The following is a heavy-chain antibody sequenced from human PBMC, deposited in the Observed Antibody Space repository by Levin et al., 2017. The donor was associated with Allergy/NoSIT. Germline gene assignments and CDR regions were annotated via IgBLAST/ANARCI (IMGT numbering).Heavy chain of an antibody. Sequence: RTGGSLRLSCAASGFTFSSYAMHWVRQAPGKGLEWVAVISYDGSNKYYADSVKGRFTISRDNSKNTLYLQMNSLRAEDTAVYYCARADYYGSGSYYYYGMDVWGQGTTVTVSS. J-gene: IGHJ6*02. CDR1: GFTFSSYA. CDR2: ISYDGSNK. D-gene: IGHD3-10*01. V-gene: IGHV3-30*04. CDR3: ARADYYGSGSYYYYGMDV.